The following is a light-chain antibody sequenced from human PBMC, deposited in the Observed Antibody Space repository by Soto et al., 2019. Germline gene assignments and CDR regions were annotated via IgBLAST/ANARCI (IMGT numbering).Light chain of an antibody. CDR1: QSVSSY. V-gene: IGKV3-11*01. Sequence: IVLTHSPSTLWVSPPERATRACSAIQSVSSYLAWYQQKPGQAPRLLIYDASNRATGIPARFSGSGSGTDFTLTISSLEPEDFAVYYCQQRRNWPPPVTFGQGTRLEI. CDR3: QQRRNWPPPVT. CDR2: DAS. J-gene: IGKJ5*01.